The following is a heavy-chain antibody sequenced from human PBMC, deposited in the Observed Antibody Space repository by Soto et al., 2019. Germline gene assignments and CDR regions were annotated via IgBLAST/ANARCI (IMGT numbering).Heavy chain of an antibody. CDR3: AKDAWGSGLSYGMDA. D-gene: IGHD1-26*01. V-gene: IGHV3-23*01. J-gene: IGHJ6*02. Sequence: PGGSLRLSCAASGFTFSNAWMNWVRQAPGKGLEWVSAISGSGGSTYYADSVKGRFTISRDNSKNTLYLQMNSLRAEDTAVYYYAKDAWGSGLSYGMDAWGQGTTVPASS. CDR2: ISGSGGST. CDR1: GFTFSNAW.